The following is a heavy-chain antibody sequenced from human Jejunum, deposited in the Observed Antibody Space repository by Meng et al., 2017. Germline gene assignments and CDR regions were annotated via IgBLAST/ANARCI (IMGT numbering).Heavy chain of an antibody. CDR3: ARRGDCGGDCYPS. CDR1: GFRFNNFV. V-gene: IGHV3-23*01. D-gene: IGHD2-21*01. Sequence: GESLKISCAASGFRFNNFVMNWVRQAPGKGLEWVSSINGDGDITFYAESVKGRFTISRDNSKNTLYLQMSSLRADDTAVYFCARRGDCGGDCYPSWGQGTPVTVSS. CDR2: INGDGDIT. J-gene: IGHJ4*03.